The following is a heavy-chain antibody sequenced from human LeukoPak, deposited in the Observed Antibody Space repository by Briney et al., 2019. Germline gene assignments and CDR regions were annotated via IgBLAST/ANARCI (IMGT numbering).Heavy chain of an antibody. CDR2: IYYSGNT. J-gene: IGHJ4*02. Sequence: SQTLSLTCTVSGGSISSGPYYWGWIRQPPGKGLEWIGSIYYSGNTYYNASLKSQVSISIDTSKNQFSLKLTSVTAADTAVYYCARQTGSGLFILPGGQGTLVTVSS. V-gene: IGHV4-39*01. D-gene: IGHD3/OR15-3a*01. CDR1: GGSISSGPYY. CDR3: ARQTGSGLFILP.